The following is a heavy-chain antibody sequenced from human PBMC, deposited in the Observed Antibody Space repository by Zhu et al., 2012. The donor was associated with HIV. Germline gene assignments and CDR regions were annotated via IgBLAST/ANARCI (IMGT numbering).Heavy chain of an antibody. D-gene: IGHD3-3*02. Sequence: QVQLQESGPGLVKPSETLSLTCTVSGYSISSGYYWGWIRQPPGKGLEWIGSIYHSGSTYYNPSLKSRVTISVDTSKNQFSLKLSSVTAADTAVYYCAISIFGWRNYFDYWGQGTLVTVSS. CDR2: IYHSGST. V-gene: IGHV4-38-2*02. J-gene: IGHJ4*02. CDR1: GYSISSGYY. CDR3: AISIFGWRNYFDY.